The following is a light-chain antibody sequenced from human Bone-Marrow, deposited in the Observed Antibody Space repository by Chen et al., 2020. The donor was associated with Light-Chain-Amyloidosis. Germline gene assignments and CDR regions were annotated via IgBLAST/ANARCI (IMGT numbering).Light chain of an antibody. J-gene: IGKJ2*03. CDR2: DAS. CDR3: QQRNSWPPEFS. CDR1: QSVNNY. V-gene: IGKV3-11*01. Sequence: EIVFTQSPDTLSLSPGERATLSCRASQSVNNYLAWYQHKPGQAPRLLIYDASTRATGIPARFSGRGSGTDFTLTISSLEPEDFAVYYCQQRNSWPPEFSFGQGTKLEIK.